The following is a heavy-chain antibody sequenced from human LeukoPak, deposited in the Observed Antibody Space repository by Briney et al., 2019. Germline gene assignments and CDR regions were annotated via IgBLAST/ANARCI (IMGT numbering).Heavy chain of an antibody. J-gene: IGHJ1*01. CDR1: GYTFTSYG. CDR3: ARDLYYDMVDAVEPCFQH. CDR2: VSAYSGNT. V-gene: IGHV1-18*01. Sequence: GASVKVSCKASGYTFTSYGISWVRQAPGQGLEWMGWVSAYSGNTNYAQKLQGRVTMTTDTSTSTAYMELRSLRSDDTAVYYCARDLYYDMVDAVEPCFQHWGQGTLVTVSS. D-gene: IGHD3-22*01.